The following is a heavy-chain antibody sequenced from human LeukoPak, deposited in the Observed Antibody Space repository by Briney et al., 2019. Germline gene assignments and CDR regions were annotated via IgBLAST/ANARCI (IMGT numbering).Heavy chain of an antibody. Sequence: GGSLRPSCAASGFTFSSYSMNWVRQAPGKGLEWVSSIRSSISYTYYADSVKGRFTISRDNAKNSLYLQMNSLTAEDTAVYYCARAKDDFCDYWGQGTLVTVSS. J-gene: IGHJ4*02. D-gene: IGHD3/OR15-3a*01. CDR1: GFTFSSYS. CDR2: IRSSISYT. V-gene: IGHV3-21*01. CDR3: ARAKDDFCDY.